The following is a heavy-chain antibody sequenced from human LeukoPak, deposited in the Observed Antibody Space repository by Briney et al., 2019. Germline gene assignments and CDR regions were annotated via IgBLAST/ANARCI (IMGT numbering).Heavy chain of an antibody. Sequence: AGGSLRLSCAASGFTFSSYAMSWVRQAPGKGLEWVSAISGSGGSTCYADSVKGRLTISRDNSKNTLYLQMNSLRAEDTAVYYCAKVEKVAGRYYFDYWGQGTLVTVSS. J-gene: IGHJ4*02. V-gene: IGHV3-23*01. D-gene: IGHD6-19*01. CDR3: AKVEKVAGRYYFDY. CDR2: ISGSGGST. CDR1: GFTFSSYA.